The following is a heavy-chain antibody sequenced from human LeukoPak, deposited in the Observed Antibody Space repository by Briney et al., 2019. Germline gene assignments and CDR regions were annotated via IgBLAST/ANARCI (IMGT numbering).Heavy chain of an antibody. D-gene: IGHD3-10*01. CDR1: GGTFSSYA. CDR2: IIAILGIA. J-gene: IGHJ4*02. Sequence: SVKVSCKASGGTFSSYAISWVRQAPGQGLEWMGRIIAILGIANYAQKFQGRVTITADKSTSTAYMELSSLRSEDTAVYYCARRYPSGSGSYYFDCWGQGTLVTVSS. CDR3: ARRYPSGSGSYYFDC. V-gene: IGHV1-69*04.